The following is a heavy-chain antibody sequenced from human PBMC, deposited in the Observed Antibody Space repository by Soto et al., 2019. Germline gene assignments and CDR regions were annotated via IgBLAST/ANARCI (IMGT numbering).Heavy chain of an antibody. J-gene: IGHJ4*02. CDR2: ISYDGRNK. CDR3: AKSNRGAYDTPDF. V-gene: IGHV3-30*18. CDR1: GFSLNDYG. D-gene: IGHD3-22*01. Sequence: QVQLVESGGGMVQPGRSLRLSCAASGFSLNDYGMHWVRQPPGKGLEWVAVISYDGRNKYYTDSVRGRFTISRDISKGTLYLQMNSLRPDDTAVYYCAKSNRGAYDTPDFWGQGTLVTVSP.